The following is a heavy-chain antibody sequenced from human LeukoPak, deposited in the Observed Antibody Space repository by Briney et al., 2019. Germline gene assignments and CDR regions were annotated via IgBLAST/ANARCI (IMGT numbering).Heavy chain of an antibody. CDR2: ISAYNGNT. V-gene: IGHV1-18*01. Sequence: ASVTVSCKASGYTFTSYGISWVRQAPGQGLEWMGWISAYNGNTNYAQKLQGRVTMTTDTSTSTAYMELRSLRSDDTAVYYCARERYYYGSGSSGWFDPWGQGTLVTVSS. CDR1: GYTFTSYG. J-gene: IGHJ5*02. D-gene: IGHD3-10*01. CDR3: ARERYYYGSGSSGWFDP.